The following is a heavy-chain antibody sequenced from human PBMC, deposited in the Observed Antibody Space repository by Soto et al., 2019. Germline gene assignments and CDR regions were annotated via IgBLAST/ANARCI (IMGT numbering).Heavy chain of an antibody. CDR2: IYYSGST. J-gene: IGHJ4*02. CDR1: GGSISRSY. D-gene: IGHD2-15*01. CDR3: ARHGSCSGGSCYASFDY. Sequence: SETLSLTCTVSGGSISRSYWSWIRQPPGKSLEWIGYIYYSGSTNYNPSLKSRVTISVDTSKNQFSLKLSSVIAADTAVYYCARHGSCSGGSCYASFDYWGQGALVTVSS. V-gene: IGHV4-59*08.